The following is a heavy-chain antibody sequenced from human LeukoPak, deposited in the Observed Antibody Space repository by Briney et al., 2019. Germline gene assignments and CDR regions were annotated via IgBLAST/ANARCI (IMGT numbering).Heavy chain of an antibody. Sequence: GGSLRLSCAASGFTFSNYAMSWVRQAPGKGLEWVSAISGSGGGTYYADSVKGRFTISRDNSKNTLYLQMNSLRAEDTAVYYCARGGRQLERGDIWGQGTMVTVSS. V-gene: IGHV3-23*01. CDR3: ARGGRQLERGDI. CDR2: ISGSGGGT. CDR1: GFTFSNYA. J-gene: IGHJ3*02. D-gene: IGHD6-13*01.